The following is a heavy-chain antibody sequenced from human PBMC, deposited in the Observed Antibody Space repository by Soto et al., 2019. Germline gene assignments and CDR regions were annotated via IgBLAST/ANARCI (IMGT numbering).Heavy chain of an antibody. CDR2: IYYSGST. CDR3: TNSNWFDP. CDR1: GGSISSSRYY. V-gene: IGHV4-39*01. D-gene: IGHD3-10*01. J-gene: IGHJ5*02. Sequence: ETLSLTCTVSGGSISSSRYYWGWIRQPPGKGLEWIGRIYYSGSTYYNPSLKSRVTISVDTSKNQFSLKLSSVTAADTAVYYCTNSNWFDPWGQGTLVTVSS.